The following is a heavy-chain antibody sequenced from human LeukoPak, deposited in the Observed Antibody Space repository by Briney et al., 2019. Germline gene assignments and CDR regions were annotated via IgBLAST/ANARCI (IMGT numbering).Heavy chain of an antibody. D-gene: IGHD3-10*01. CDR3: ARHGSITMIRGRLRYYYMDV. CDR2: IYSGDNT. V-gene: IGHV3-66*04. J-gene: IGHJ6*03. CDR1: GFTFDDYG. Sequence: PGGSLRLSCAASGFTFDDYGMSWVRQAPGKGLEWVSVIYSGDNTYYADSVKGRFTISRDNSKNTLYLQMNSLRAEDTAVYYCARHGSITMIRGRLRYYYMDVWGKGTTVTISS.